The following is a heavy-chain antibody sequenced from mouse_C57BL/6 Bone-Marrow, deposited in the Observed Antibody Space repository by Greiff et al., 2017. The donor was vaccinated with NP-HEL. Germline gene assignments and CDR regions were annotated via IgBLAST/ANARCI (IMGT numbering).Heavy chain of an antibody. CDR3: ARDGYDGEAWFAY. Sequence: QVQLQQPGAELVMPGASVKLSCKASGYTFTSYWMHWVKQRPGQGLEWIGEIDPSDSYTNYNQKFKGKSTLTVDKSSSTAYMQLSSLTSEDSAVYYGARDGYDGEAWFAYWGQGTLVTVSA. CDR2: IDPSDSYT. CDR1: GYTFTSYW. V-gene: IGHV1-69*01. D-gene: IGHD2-2*01. J-gene: IGHJ3*01.